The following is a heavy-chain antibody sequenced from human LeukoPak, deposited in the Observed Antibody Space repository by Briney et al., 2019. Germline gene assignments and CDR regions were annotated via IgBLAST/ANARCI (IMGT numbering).Heavy chain of an antibody. D-gene: IGHD6-13*01. V-gene: IGHV3-21*01. CDR1: GFTFSSYS. J-gene: IGHJ4*02. Sequence: GGSLRLSCAASGFTFSSYSMNWVRQAPGKGLEWVSSISSSSSYIYYADSVMGRFTISRDNAKNSPYLQMNSLRAEDTAVYYCARDRYSSLDYWGQGTLVTVSS. CDR2: ISSSSSYI. CDR3: ARDRYSSLDY.